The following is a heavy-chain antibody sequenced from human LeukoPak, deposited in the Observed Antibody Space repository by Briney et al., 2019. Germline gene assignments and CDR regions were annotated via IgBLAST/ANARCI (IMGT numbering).Heavy chain of an antibody. D-gene: IGHD1-26*01. CDR2: IIPIFGTA. CDR3: ARSIVGATSRFDP. CDR1: GGTFSSYA. J-gene: IGHJ5*02. Sequence: SVKVSCKASGGTFSSYAISWVRQAPGQGLEWMGGIIPIFGTANYAQKFQGRVTITRDTSASTAYMELSSLRSEDTAVYYCARSIVGATSRFDPWGQGTLVTVSS. V-gene: IGHV1-69*05.